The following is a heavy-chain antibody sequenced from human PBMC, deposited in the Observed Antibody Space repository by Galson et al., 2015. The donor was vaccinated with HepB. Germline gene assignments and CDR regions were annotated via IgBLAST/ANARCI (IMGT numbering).Heavy chain of an antibody. CDR1: GFTFSSHW. V-gene: IGHV3-74*01. CDR2: INSYGSTT. D-gene: IGHD6-19*01. CDR3: ATDYSSGWYLGAFDI. J-gene: IGHJ3*02. Sequence: SLRLSCAASGFTFSSHWMHWVRRAPGKGLVWVSRINSYGSTTNYADSVKGRFTISRDNAKNTLFLQMNSLRAEDTAVYYCATDYSSGWYLGAFDIWGHGTRLTVSS.